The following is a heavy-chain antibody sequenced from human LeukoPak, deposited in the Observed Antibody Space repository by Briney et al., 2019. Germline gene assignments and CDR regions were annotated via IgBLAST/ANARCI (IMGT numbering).Heavy chain of an antibody. D-gene: IGHD3-10*01. Sequence: SVNVSCKASGGTFSSYAISWVRHAPGQALEWMGGIIPIFGTANYAQKFQGRVTITTDESTSTAYMELSSLRSEDTAVYYCAVKSDYYGSGSYYMYYFDYWGQGTLVTVSS. CDR1: GGTFSSYA. J-gene: IGHJ4*02. V-gene: IGHV1-69*05. CDR3: AVKSDYYGSGSYYMYYFDY. CDR2: IIPIFGTA.